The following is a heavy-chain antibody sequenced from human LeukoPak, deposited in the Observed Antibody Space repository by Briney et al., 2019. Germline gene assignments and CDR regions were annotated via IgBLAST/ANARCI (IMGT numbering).Heavy chain of an antibody. D-gene: IGHD4-11*01. Sequence: ASVQVSCKASGYTFTGYYMHWVRQAPGQGLEWMGWINPNSGGTNYAQKFQGRVTMTRDTSISTAYMELSRLRSDDTAVYYCARELITVTPPPFDYWGQGTLVTVSS. V-gene: IGHV1-2*02. CDR1: GYTFTGYY. J-gene: IGHJ4*02. CDR3: ARELITVTPPPFDY. CDR2: INPNSGGT.